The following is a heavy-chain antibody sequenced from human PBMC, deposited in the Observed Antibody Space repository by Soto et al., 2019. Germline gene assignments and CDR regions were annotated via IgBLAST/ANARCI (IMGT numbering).Heavy chain of an antibody. CDR3: AKAVLRGDDTRFDH. CDR1: GFTFPSYT. Sequence: EVQLLESGGGLAQPGGSLRLFCGASGFTFPSYTMSWVRQAPGQGLQWVSGSSGSDGSTYHADSVKGRFTISRDSSNNTLYLQVISLSAEETALYFCAKAVLRGDDTRFDHWGQGTLVAVS. D-gene: IGHD2-21*02. V-gene: IGHV3-23*01. CDR2: SSGSDGST. J-gene: IGHJ4*02.